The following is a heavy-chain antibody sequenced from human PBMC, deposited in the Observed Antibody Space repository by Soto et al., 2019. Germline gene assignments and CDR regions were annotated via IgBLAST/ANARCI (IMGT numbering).Heavy chain of an antibody. J-gene: IGHJ6*02. CDR2: ISSRGNFI. Sequence: EVQLVESGGGLVRPGGSLRLSCEASGFIFGNYSMNWVRQAPGKGLDWVSTISSRGNFIYYADSVRGRVTISRDNTQNSLHLQMNSLRVEDTAISYCVRVQKLYGNSVYYYGMDVWGQGTTVTVSS. D-gene: IGHD2-8*01. CDR3: VRVQKLYGNSVYYYGMDV. V-gene: IGHV3-21*02. CDR1: GFIFGNYS.